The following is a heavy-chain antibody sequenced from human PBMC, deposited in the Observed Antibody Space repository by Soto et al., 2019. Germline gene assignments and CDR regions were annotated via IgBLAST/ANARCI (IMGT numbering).Heavy chain of an antibody. CDR3: ARDFKRYSSPPGPLEY. V-gene: IGHV1-18*01. CDR1: GYTFTSYG. D-gene: IGHD6-13*01. Sequence: ASVKVSCKCSGYTFTSYGITWVRQAPGQGLEWMGWISAHNGNTDYAQKVQGRVTVTRDTSTSTAYMELSSVTVADTAVYYCARDFKRYSSPPGPLEYWGLGTLVTVSS. J-gene: IGHJ4*02. CDR2: ISAHNGNT.